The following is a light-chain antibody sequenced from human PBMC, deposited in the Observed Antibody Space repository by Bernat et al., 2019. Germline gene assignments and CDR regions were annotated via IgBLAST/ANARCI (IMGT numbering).Light chain of an antibody. Sequence: QSALTQPRSVSGSPGQSVTISCTGTSSDVGGYKYVSWYQHQPDKAPKLMIYDISKRPSGVPDRFSGARSGNTASLTITGLQAEDEADYHWRANAGRVTWVFGGGTRLAVL. V-gene: IGLV2-11*01. CDR1: SSDVGGYKY. CDR3: RANAGRVTWV. J-gene: IGLJ3*02. CDR2: DIS.